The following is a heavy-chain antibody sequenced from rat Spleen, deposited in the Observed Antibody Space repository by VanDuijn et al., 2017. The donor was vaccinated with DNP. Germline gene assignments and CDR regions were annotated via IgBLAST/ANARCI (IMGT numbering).Heavy chain of an antibody. D-gene: IGHD5-1*01. V-gene: IGHV5-7*01. J-gene: IGHJ3*01. CDR2: ITYDGTDT. Sequence: EVQLVESGGGLVQPGRSLKLSCAASGFTFSDFNMAWVRQAPKKGLEWVATITYDGTDTFYRDSVRGRFTISRDNAKDTLYLQMDSLRSEDTATYYCPPLGERLFDYWGQGTLVTVSS. CDR3: PPLGERLFDY. CDR1: GFTFSDFN.